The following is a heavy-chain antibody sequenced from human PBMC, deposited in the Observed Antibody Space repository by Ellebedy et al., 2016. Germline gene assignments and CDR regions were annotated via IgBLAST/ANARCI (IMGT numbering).Heavy chain of an antibody. V-gene: IGHV3-30*03. J-gene: IGHJ3*02. CDR3: ARDAEPVAPLGGGLEDDISKI. Sequence: GESLKISXEASGFRFSSYGMHWVRQAPGKRLEWVAFLSYDGNLRGYAESVKGRFTISRDNSKKALFLQMNSLRRDDTGVYYCARDAEPVAPLGGGLEDDISKIWGRGTMVTVSS. D-gene: IGHD2-15*01. CDR2: LSYDGNLR. CDR1: GFRFSSYG.